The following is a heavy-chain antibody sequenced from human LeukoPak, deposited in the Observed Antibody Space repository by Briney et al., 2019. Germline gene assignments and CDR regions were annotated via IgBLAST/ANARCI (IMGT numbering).Heavy chain of an antibody. CDR3: ATRISIAAANWFDP. J-gene: IGHJ5*02. CDR2: INHSGST. D-gene: IGHD6-13*01. CDR1: GGSFSGYY. Sequence: SETLSLTCAVYGGSFSGYYWSWIRQPPGKGLEWIGEINHSGSTNYNPSPKSRVTISVDTSKNQFSLKLSSVTAADTAVYYCATRISIAAANWFDPWGQGTLVTVSS. V-gene: IGHV4-34*01.